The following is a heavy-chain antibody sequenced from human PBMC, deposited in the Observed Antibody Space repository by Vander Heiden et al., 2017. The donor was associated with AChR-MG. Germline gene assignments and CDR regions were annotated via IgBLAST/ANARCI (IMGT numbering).Heavy chain of an antibody. CDR1: GGSISGSNYY. CDR3: ARHGGLITAGGGVDY. J-gene: IGHJ4*02. D-gene: IGHD6-13*01. CDR2: IHYSGST. V-gene: IGHV4-39*01. Sequence: QLQLQESGPGLVKPSETLSLTCPVFGGSISGSNYYWGWIRQPPGKGLEWIGSIHYSGSTYYKSSLKSRVFISVDRSKKQIFLKLSSVTAADTAVYYCARHGGLITAGGGVDYWGQGTLVTVSS.